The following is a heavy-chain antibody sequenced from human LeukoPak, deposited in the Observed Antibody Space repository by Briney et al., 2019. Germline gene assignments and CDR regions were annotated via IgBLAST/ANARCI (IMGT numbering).Heavy chain of an antibody. Sequence: ASVKVSCKASGYTFTSYAMNWVRQAPGQGLEWMGWMNPNSGNTGYAQKFQGRVTITRNTSISTAYMELSSLRSEDTAVYYCARSPRTTVVNDYWGQGTLVTVSS. CDR2: MNPNSGNT. J-gene: IGHJ4*02. V-gene: IGHV1-8*03. CDR1: GYTFTSYA. D-gene: IGHD4-23*01. CDR3: ARSPRTTVVNDY.